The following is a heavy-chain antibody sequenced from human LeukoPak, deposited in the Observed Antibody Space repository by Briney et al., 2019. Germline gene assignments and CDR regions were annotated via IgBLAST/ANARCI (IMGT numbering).Heavy chain of an antibody. CDR1: GGSFSGYY. CDR2: INHSGST. Sequence: SETLSLTCAVYGGSFSGYYWSWIRQPPGKGLEWIGEINHSGSTNYNPSLKSRVTISVDTSKNQFSLKLSSVTAADTAVYYCARARYSGSYSERWFDPWGQGTLVTVSS. J-gene: IGHJ5*02. D-gene: IGHD1-26*01. CDR3: ARARYSGSYSERWFDP. V-gene: IGHV4-34*01.